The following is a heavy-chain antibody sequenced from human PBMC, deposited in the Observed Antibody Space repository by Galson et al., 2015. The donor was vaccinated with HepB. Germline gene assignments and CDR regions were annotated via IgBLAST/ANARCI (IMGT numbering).Heavy chain of an antibody. CDR3: ARDFGGPMTTLIHDDAFDI. Sequence: SLRLSCAASGFTFSNYWMSWVRQTPGKGLEWVANIKQDGSEKYYVDSVKGRFTISRDNAKNSLHLQMNSLRAEDTAVFYCARDFGGPMTTLIHDDAFDIWGQGTMVTVSS. CDR2: IKQDGSEK. V-gene: IGHV3-7*03. D-gene: IGHD3-16*01. CDR1: GFTFSNYW. J-gene: IGHJ3*02.